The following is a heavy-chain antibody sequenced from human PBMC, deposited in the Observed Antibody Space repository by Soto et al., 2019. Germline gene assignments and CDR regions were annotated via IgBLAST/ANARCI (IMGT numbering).Heavy chain of an antibody. D-gene: IGHD7-27*01. Sequence: SETLSLTCTVSGGSISSSSYYWGWIRQPPGKGLEWIGSIYYSGSTYYNPSLKSRVTISVDTSKNQFSLKLSSVTAADTAVYYCASQAPNWGGNGMDVWGQGTTVTVSS. J-gene: IGHJ6*02. CDR3: ASQAPNWGGNGMDV. CDR2: IYYSGST. CDR1: GGSISSSSYY. V-gene: IGHV4-39*01.